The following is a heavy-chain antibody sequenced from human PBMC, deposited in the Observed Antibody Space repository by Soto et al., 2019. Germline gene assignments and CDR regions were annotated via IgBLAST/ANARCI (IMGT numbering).Heavy chain of an antibody. CDR2: LIHGGST. D-gene: IGHD3-16*01. V-gene: IGHV4-34*12. CDR1: GASLGGFH. CDR3: ARSHLAYDYVRQTWREVGDSFDI. Sequence: TLSLTCAIYGASLGGFHCTWLRHAPGKGLEWIGELIHGGSTNYNPSLKSRVSFSLDTSKNQFSLHLMSVTDAGTAVYYCARSHLAYDYVRQTWREVGDSFDIWGRGTMVTVSS. J-gene: IGHJ3*02.